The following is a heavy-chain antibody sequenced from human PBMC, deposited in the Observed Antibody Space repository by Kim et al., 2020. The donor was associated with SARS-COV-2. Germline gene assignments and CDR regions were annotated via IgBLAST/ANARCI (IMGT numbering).Heavy chain of an antibody. J-gene: IGHJ6*02. CDR3: ARGGYCGGDCYSVYYYYGMDV. CDR1: GYTFTSYY. CDR2: INPSGGST. Sequence: ASVKVSCKASGYTFTSYYMHWVRQVPGQGLEWMGIINPSGGSTSYAQKFQGRVTMTRDTSTSTVYMELSSLRSEDTAVYYCARGGYCGGDCYSVYYYYGMDVWGQGTTVTVSS. D-gene: IGHD2-21*01. V-gene: IGHV1-46*01.